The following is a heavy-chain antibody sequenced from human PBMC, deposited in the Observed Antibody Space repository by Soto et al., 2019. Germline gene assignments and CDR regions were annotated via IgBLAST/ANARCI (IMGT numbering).Heavy chain of an antibody. CDR1: GFTFSNAW. D-gene: IGHD1-7*01. V-gene: IGHV3-15*01. Sequence: SLRLSCASSGFTFSNAWMSWVRQAPGKGLEWVGRIKSKTDGGTTDYAAPVKGRFTISRDDSKNTLYLQMNSLKTEDTAVYYCTTEDTGWNYDYWGQGTLVTVSS. CDR3: TTEDTGWNYDY. J-gene: IGHJ4*02. CDR2: IKSKTDGGTT.